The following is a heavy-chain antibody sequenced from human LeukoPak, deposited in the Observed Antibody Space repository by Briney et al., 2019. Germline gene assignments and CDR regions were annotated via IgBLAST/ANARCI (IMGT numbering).Heavy chain of an antibody. Sequence: GGSLRLSCSASGFTFSDHAMHWVRQAPGQGLEFVSGISSNGGSTFYADSVKGRFTISRDNSKTTLYLQMSSLRSEDTAVYYCVKGRLQLGYWGQGTLVTVSS. CDR1: GFTFSDHA. J-gene: IGHJ4*02. CDR2: ISSNGGST. CDR3: VKGRLQLGY. V-gene: IGHV3-64D*09. D-gene: IGHD5-24*01.